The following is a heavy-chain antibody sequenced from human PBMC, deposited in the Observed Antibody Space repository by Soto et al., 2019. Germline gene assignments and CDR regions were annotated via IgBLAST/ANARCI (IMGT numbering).Heavy chain of an antibody. CDR1: GGSISSYY. CDR2: IYYSGST. CDR3: ARGRLRFLEFDP. J-gene: IGHJ5*02. Sequence: QVQLQESGPGLVKPSETLSLTCTVSGGSISSYYWSWIRQPPGKGLEWIGYIYYSGSTNYNPSLKSRVTISVDTSKNQFSLKLSSVTAADTAVYYCARGRLRFLEFDPWGQGTLVTVSS. V-gene: IGHV4-59*01. D-gene: IGHD3-3*01.